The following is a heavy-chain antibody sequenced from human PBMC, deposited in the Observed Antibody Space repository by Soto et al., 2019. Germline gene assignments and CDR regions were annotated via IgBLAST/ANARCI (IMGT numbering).Heavy chain of an antibody. J-gene: IGHJ4*02. V-gene: IGHV4-38-2*01. D-gene: IGHD1-20*01. CDR2: IYHTGST. CDR1: GYSISSGYY. CDR3: ARGTRALITSFFAY. Sequence: SETLSLTCAVSGYSISSGYYWAWIRQPPGKGLEWSGSIYHTGSTYYNQSLKSRVTMSVDTSKSQFSLSLRSATAADTATYYCARGTRALITSFFAYWGQGIPVTVSS.